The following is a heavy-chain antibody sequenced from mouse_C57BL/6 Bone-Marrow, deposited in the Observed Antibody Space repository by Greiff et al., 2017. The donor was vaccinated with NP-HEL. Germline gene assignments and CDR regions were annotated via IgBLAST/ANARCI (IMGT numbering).Heavy chain of an antibody. Sequence: QVQLQQPGAELVMPGASVKLSCKASSYTFTSYWMHWVKQRPGQGLEWIGEIDPSDSYTNYNQKFKGKSTLTVDKSSSTAYMQLSSLTSEDSAVYYCARDLLYAMDYWGQGTSVTVSS. CDR1: SYTFTSYW. D-gene: IGHD2-10*01. CDR2: IDPSDSYT. V-gene: IGHV1-69*01. CDR3: ARDLLYAMDY. J-gene: IGHJ4*01.